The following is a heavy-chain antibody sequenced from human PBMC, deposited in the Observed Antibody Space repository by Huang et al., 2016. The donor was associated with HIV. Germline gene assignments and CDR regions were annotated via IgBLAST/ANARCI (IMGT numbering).Heavy chain of an antibody. D-gene: IGHD6-13*01. CDR3: ARDRGQQLSPFDS. CDR2: SSPSSSFR. J-gene: IGHJ4*02. V-gene: IGHV3-21*01. CDR1: GFSLDSYN. Sequence: EVQLVESGGGLVKPGGSLRLSCAASGFSLDSYNMYWVRQTPGKGLQWVSSSSPSSSFRDYADAVKGRFSISRDNAKNSLYLQMNNLRGEDTAVYYCARDRGQQLSPFDSWGQGTLVTVSS.